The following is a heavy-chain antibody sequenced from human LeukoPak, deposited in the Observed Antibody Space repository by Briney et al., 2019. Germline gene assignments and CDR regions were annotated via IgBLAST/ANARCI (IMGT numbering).Heavy chain of an antibody. CDR1: GFTFNNYW. Sequence: GGSLRLSCAASGFTFNNYWIHWVRQVPGKGLVWVSRINNDGGSASYVDSVKGRFTISRDNAKNTLFLQMNSLRAEDTAVYYCARRGTGHGMDVWGQGTAVIVSS. J-gene: IGHJ6*02. CDR2: INNDGGSA. V-gene: IGHV3-74*01. CDR3: ARRGTGHGMDV. D-gene: IGHD1-1*01.